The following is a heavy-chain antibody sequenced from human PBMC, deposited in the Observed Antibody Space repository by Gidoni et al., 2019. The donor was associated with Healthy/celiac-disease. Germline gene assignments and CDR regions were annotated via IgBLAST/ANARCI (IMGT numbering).Heavy chain of an antibody. CDR1: GFTFSSYS. V-gene: IGHV3-21*01. Sequence: EVQLVESGGGLVKPGGSLRLSCAASGFTFSSYSMNWVRQAPGKGLAWVSSISSSSSYIYYADSVKGRFTIARDNAKNSLYLQMNSLRAEDTAVYYCARDPGIAAADPPHWGQGTLVTVSS. CDR3: ARDPGIAAADPPH. CDR2: ISSSSSYI. D-gene: IGHD6-13*01. J-gene: IGHJ4*02.